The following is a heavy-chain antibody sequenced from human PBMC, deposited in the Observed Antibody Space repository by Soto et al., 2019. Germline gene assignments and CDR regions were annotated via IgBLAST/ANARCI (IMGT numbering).Heavy chain of an antibody. J-gene: IGHJ3*02. Sequence: ASVKVSCKSSCYTFTSYGISWVRQAPGQGLEWMVWISAYNGNTNYAQKLQGRVTMTTDTSTSTAYMELRSLRSDDTAVYYCARDKFGTLARGARGFPWGDAFDIWGQGTMVTVSS. CDR3: ARDKFGTLARGARGFPWGDAFDI. CDR2: ISAYNGNT. D-gene: IGHD3-10*01. CDR1: CYTFTSYG. V-gene: IGHV1-18*01.